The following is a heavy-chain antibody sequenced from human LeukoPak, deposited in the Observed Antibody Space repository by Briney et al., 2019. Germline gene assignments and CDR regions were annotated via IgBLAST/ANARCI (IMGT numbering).Heavy chain of an antibody. CDR1: GYTFTGYY. Sequence: ASVKVSCKASGYTFTGYYMHWVRQAHGQGLEWMGWINPNSGGTNYAQKFQGRVTMTRDTSISTAYMELSRLRSDDTAVYYCARGTGYSSPFDYWGQGTLVTVSS. V-gene: IGHV1-2*02. D-gene: IGHD6-13*01. CDR2: INPNSGGT. CDR3: ARGTGYSSPFDY. J-gene: IGHJ4*02.